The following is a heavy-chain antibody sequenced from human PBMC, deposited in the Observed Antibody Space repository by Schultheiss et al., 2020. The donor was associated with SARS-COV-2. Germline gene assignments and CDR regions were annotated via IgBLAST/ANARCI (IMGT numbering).Heavy chain of an antibody. J-gene: IGHJ6*02. CDR1: GGSFSGYY. CDR3: ARDYIWRLAVAGMSYGMDV. Sequence: SETLSLTCAVYGGSFSGYYWCWIRQRPGKGLEWIGEINHSGSTYYNPSLKSRVTISVGRSKSQFPLKLSSVTATDTAVYYCARDYIWRLAVAGMSYGMDVWGQGTTVTVSS. CDR2: INHSGST. D-gene: IGHD6-19*01. V-gene: IGHV4-34*01.